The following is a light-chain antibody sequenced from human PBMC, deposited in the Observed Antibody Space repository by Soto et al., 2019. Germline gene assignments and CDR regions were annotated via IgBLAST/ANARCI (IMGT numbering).Light chain of an antibody. CDR3: QQCGSSPS. CDR2: DTS. J-gene: IGKJ1*01. Sequence: EIVLTQSPGTLSLSPGERATLSCRASQSVSSSYLAWYQQKPGQAPRLLIYDTSSRATVIPDRFSGSGSGTDFTLAISRLEPEDFAVYYFQQCGSSPSFGQGTKVELK. V-gene: IGKV3-20*01. CDR1: QSVSSSY.